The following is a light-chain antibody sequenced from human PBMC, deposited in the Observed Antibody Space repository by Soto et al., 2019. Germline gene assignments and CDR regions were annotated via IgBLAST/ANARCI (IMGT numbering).Light chain of an antibody. CDR2: GAS. CDR3: QKYGGSFIT. Sequence: EIVLTQSPGTLSLSPGERVTLSCRASQSVNSSYLAWYQHKPGQAPRLLIYGASSRAAGIPDRFTGSGTGTDFTLTSTRLEPEDFAVYYCQKYGGSFITFGQGTRLEIK. CDR1: QSVNSSY. V-gene: IGKV3-20*01. J-gene: IGKJ5*01.